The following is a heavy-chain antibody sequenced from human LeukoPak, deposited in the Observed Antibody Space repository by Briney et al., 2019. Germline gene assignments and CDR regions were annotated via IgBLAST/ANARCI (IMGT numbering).Heavy chain of an antibody. Sequence: GGSLRLSCAASGFTFSSYAMSWVRQAPGKGLEWVSAISGTGGSTYYADSVKGRFTISRDNSKSTLYLQMNSLRAEDTAVYYCAKDINIMATAPSVWGQGTLVTVSS. CDR2: ISGTGGST. CDR3: AKDINIMATAPSV. J-gene: IGHJ4*02. D-gene: IGHD5-12*01. V-gene: IGHV3-23*01. CDR1: GFTFSSYA.